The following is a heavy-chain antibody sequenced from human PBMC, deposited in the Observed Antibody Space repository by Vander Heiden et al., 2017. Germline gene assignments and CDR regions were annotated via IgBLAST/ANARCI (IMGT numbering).Heavy chain of an antibody. D-gene: IGHD3-22*01. V-gene: IGHV1-2*06. J-gene: IGHJ4*02. CDR3: ARDLPHYYYDSSGYDTDY. Sequence: QVQLVQSGAEVKKPGASVKVSCKASGYPFTGYYMHWVRQAPGQGLEWMGRINPNSGGTNYAQKFQGRVTMTRDTSISTAYMELSRLRSDDTAVYYCARDLPHYYYDSSGYDTDYWGQGTLVTVSS. CDR1: GYPFTGYY. CDR2: INPNSGGT.